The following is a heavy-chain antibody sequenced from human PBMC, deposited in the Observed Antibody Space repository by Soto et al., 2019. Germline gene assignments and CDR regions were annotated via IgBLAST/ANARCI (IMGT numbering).Heavy chain of an antibody. D-gene: IGHD3-22*01. CDR1: GFTFSAYW. Sequence: GGSLRLSCAASGFTFSAYWMSWVRQAPGKGLEFVGEIKHDGSASSYVDSVKGRFTISRDNAKNSLYLQMNSLRAEDTAVYYCARGDYYDSSGPFSDAFDIWGQGTMVTVSS. J-gene: IGHJ3*02. CDR3: ARGDYYDSSGPFSDAFDI. CDR2: IKHDGSAS. V-gene: IGHV3-7*04.